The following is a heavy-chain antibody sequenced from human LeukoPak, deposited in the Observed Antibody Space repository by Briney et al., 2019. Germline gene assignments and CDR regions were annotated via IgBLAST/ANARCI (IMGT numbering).Heavy chain of an antibody. CDR3: ARDGTYYDSSGYRYYFDY. CDR2: ISAYNGNT. D-gene: IGHD3-22*01. V-gene: IGHV1-18*01. J-gene: IGHJ4*02. CDR1: GYTFTSYG. Sequence: GASVKVSCKASGYTFTSYGISWVRQAPGQGLEWVGWISAYNGNTNYAQKLQGRVTMTTDTSTSTAYMELRSLRSDDTAVYYCARDGTYYDSSGYRYYFDYWGQGTLVTVSS.